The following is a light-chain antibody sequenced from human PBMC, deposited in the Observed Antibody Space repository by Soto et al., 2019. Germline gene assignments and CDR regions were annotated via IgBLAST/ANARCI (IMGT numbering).Light chain of an antibody. V-gene: IGLV1-47*01. CDR2: RNN. J-gene: IGLJ2*01. CDR1: SSNIGSNY. CDR3: AAWDDSLSGLVV. Sequence: QSVLTQPPSASGTPGQRVTISCSGSSSNIGSNYVYWYQQLPGTAPKLLIYRNNQWPSGVPDRFSGSKSGTSASLAISGLRSEDEADYYCAAWDDSLSGLVVFGGGTKVTVL.